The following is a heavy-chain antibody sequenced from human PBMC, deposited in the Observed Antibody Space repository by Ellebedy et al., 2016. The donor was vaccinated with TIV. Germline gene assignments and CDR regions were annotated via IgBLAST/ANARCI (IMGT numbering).Heavy chain of an antibody. V-gene: IGHV3-23*01. CDR2: ISGSGGST. D-gene: IGHD4-17*01. CDR1: GFTFSSYA. CDR3: AKAVGRGYYGDYRGFVVDY. J-gene: IGHJ4*02. Sequence: PGGSLRLSCAASGFTFSSYAMSWVLQAPGKGLEWVSAISGSGGSTYYADSVKGRFTISRDNSKNTLYLQMNSLRAEDTAVYYCAKAVGRGYYGDYRGFVVDYWGQGTLVAVSS.